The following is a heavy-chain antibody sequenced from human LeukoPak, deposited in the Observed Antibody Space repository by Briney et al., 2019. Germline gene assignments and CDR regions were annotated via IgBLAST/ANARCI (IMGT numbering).Heavy chain of an antibody. D-gene: IGHD2/OR15-2a*01. CDR2: ISGSGGST. CDR3: AKCSNRAALWYYFDY. J-gene: IGHJ4*02. CDR1: GFTFSSYA. Sequence: KTGGSLRLSCAASGFTFSSYAMSWVGQAPGKGLEWVSAISGSGGSTYYADSVKGRFTISRDNSKNTLYLQMNSLRAEDTAVYYCAKCSNRAALWYYFDYWGQGTLVTVSS. V-gene: IGHV3-23*01.